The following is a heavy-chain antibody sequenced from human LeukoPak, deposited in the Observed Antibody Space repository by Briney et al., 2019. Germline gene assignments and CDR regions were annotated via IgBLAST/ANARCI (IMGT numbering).Heavy chain of an antibody. CDR3: ARRNVDTAMDCFDY. CDR1: GYRFTSYW. J-gene: IGHJ4*02. Sequence: GESLKISFKGSGYRFTSYWIGWVRQMPGKGLEWMGIIYPGDYDTRYSPSFQGQVTISADKSISTAYLQWSSLKASDTAMYYCARRNVDTAMDCFDYWGQGTLVTVSS. D-gene: IGHD5-18*01. V-gene: IGHV5-51*01. CDR2: IYPGDYDT.